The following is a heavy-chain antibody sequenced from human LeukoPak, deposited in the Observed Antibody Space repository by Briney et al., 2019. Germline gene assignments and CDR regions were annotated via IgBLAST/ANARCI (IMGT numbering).Heavy chain of an antibody. CDR3: ARVMVVVAAEDAFDI. V-gene: IGHV2-70*11. CDR1: GFTVSSNY. J-gene: IGHJ3*02. CDR2: IDWDDDK. D-gene: IGHD2-15*01. Sequence: LRLSCAASGFTVSSNYMSWVRQAPGKGLEWLARIDWDDDKYYSTSLKTRLTISKDTSKNQVVLTMTNMDPVDTATYYCARVMVVVAAEDAFDIWGQGTMVTVSS.